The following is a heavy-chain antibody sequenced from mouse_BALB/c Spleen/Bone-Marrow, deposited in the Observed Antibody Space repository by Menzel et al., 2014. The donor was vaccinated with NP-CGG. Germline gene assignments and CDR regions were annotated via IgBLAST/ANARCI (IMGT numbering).Heavy chain of an antibody. Sequence: VHVKQSGAELVKPGASVKLSCTASGFNIKDTYMHWVKQRPEQGLEWIGRIDPANGNTKYDPKFQGKATITADTSSNTAYLHLTSLTSEDTAVYYCARYYCGTRYYFDYRGQGTPRTVSS. V-gene: IGHV14-3*02. CDR2: IDPANGNT. J-gene: IGHJ2*01. D-gene: IGHD1-1*01. CDR1: GFNIKDTY. CDR3: ARYYCGTRYYFDY.